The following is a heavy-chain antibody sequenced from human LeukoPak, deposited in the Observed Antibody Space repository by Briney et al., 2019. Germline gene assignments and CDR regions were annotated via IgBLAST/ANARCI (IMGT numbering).Heavy chain of an antibody. J-gene: IGHJ6*02. CDR2: IIPILGIA. CDR3: AKHIAVAGTNYYGMGV. D-gene: IGHD6-19*01. CDR1: GGTFSSYA. V-gene: IGHV1-69*04. Sequence: GASVKVSCKASGGTFSSYAISWVRQAPGQGLEWMGRIIPILGIANYAQKFQGRVTITADKSTRTAYLELSSLRSEDTAVYYCAKHIAVAGTNYYGMGVWGQGTTVTVSS.